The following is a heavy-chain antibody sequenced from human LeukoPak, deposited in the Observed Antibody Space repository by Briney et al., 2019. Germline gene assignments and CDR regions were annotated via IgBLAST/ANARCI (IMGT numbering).Heavy chain of an antibody. V-gene: IGHV3-11*01. J-gene: IGHJ4*02. CDR3: ARDFPMGSY. D-gene: IGHD3-10*01. CDR1: GFTFSDFY. CDR2: SSNGGSTI. Sequence: PGGSLRLSCAASGFTFSDFYMTWIRQAPGKGLEWVSYSSNGGSTIYYADSVKGRFTISRDNAKNSLYLQMNSLRAEDTAVYYCARDFPMGSYWGQGTLVTVSS.